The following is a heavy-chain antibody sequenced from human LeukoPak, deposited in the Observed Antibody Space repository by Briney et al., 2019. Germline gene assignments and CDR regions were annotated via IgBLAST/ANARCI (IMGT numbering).Heavy chain of an antibody. CDR1: GFTFSSYE. Sequence: GGSLRLSCAASGFTFSSYEMNWVRQAPGKGLEWVSYISSSGSTIYYADSVKGRFTISRDNAKNSLYLQMNSLRAEDTAVYYCARDRGPITMIVVPYDAFDIWGQGTMVTVSS. V-gene: IGHV3-48*03. J-gene: IGHJ3*02. CDR3: ARDRGPITMIVVPYDAFDI. CDR2: ISSSGSTI. D-gene: IGHD3-22*01.